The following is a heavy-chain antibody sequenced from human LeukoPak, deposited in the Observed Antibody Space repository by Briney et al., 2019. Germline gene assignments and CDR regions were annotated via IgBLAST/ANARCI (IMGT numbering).Heavy chain of an antibody. CDR1: GFTFSNYW. V-gene: IGHV3-74*01. J-gene: IGHJ4*02. D-gene: IGHD3-10*01. Sequence: GGSLRLSCAACGFTFSNYWMHWVRQDPGGGLMWVSRLNTDGSSTYYADSVKGRFTISRDNAKNTLYLQMNSLRAEDTAVYYCARDLYGPGYGGQGTLVTISS. CDR2: LNTDGSST. CDR3: ARDLYGPGY.